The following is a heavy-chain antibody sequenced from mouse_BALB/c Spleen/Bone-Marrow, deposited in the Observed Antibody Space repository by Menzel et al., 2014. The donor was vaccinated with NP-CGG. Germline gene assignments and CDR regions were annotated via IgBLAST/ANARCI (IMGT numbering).Heavy chain of an antibody. CDR2: IVPANGNT. J-gene: IGHJ3*01. V-gene: IGHV14-3*02. CDR1: GFNIKDTY. CDR3: ARSTGGPDGFAY. Sequence: VQLQQSGAELVKPGASVKLSCTASGFNIKDTYMHWVKQRPEQGLEWIGRIVPANGNTKYDPKFQGKATITADTSSNTAYLQLSSLTSEDTAVYYCARSTGGPDGFAYRGQGTLVTVSA.